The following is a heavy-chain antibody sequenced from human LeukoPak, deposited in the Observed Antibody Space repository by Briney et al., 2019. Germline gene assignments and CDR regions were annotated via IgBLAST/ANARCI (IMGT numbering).Heavy chain of an antibody. V-gene: IGHV4-61*08. J-gene: IGHJ3*02. D-gene: IGHD6-19*01. CDR3: ARHGSGGSGWWAEAFDI. CDR2: IYYSGIT. CDR1: GDSITSSGYY. Sequence: PSQTLSLTCSVSGDSITSSGYYWSWLRQPPGKGLEWIGYIYYSGITNYNPSLKSRVTISVDTSKNQFSLNLSSVTAADTAVYYCARHGSGGSGWWAEAFDIWGQGTMVTVSS.